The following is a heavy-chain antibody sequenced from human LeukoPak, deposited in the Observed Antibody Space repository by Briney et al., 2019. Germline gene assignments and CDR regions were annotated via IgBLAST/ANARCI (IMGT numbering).Heavy chain of an antibody. CDR2: ISGSGGTT. CDR3: AKSRGFAPAAIDY. Sequence: GGSLRLSCAASGFTLSSYAMTWVRHAPGKGLEWVSAISGSGGTTYYADSVKGRFTISRDNSKNTLYLQMNSLRAEDTAVYYCAKSRGFAPAAIDYWGQGTLVTVSS. D-gene: IGHD2-2*01. V-gene: IGHV3-23*01. CDR1: GFTLSSYA. J-gene: IGHJ4*02.